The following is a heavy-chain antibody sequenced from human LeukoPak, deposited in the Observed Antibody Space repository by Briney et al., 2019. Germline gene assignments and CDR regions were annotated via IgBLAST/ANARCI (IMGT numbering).Heavy chain of an antibody. D-gene: IGHD3-3*01. CDR2: IRSKANSYAT. CDR1: GFTFSGSA. J-gene: IGHJ6*03. Sequence: GGSLRLSCAASGFTFSGSAMHWVRQASGKGLEWVGRIRSKANSYATAYAASVKGRFIISRDDSKNTAYLQMNSLKNEDTAVYYCTRRYYDFWSGYYYMDVWGKGTTVTVSS. CDR3: TRRYYDFWSGYYYMDV. V-gene: IGHV3-73*01.